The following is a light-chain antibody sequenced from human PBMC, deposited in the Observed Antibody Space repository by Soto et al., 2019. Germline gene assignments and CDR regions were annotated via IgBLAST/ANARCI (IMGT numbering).Light chain of an antibody. V-gene: IGKV1-9*01. CDR3: QPLYTYPHT. J-gene: IGKJ2*01. CDR2: SIS. Sequence: IHVTQSPSILSASVGDSVTITCRTSQGVLNSFAWYQQKSGKAPRLLIYSISSLKSGVPSRFSGSGSGAEVTLTITNLQPEDFATYFCQPLYTYPHTFGLGPQLQI. CDR1: QGVLNS.